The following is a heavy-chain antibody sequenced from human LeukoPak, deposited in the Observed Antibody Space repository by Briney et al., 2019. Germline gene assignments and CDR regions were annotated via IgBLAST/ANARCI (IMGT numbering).Heavy chain of an antibody. CDR3: ARGQRDVVVVAATPYYYYYGMDV. J-gene: IGHJ6*02. D-gene: IGHD2-15*01. V-gene: IGHV4-34*01. CDR1: GGSFGGYY. CDR2: INHSGST. Sequence: SETLSLTCAVYGGSFGGYYWSWIRQPPGKGLEWIGEINHSGSTNYNPSLKSRVTISVDTSKNQFSLKLSSVTAADTAVYYCARGQRDVVVVAATPYYYYYGMDVWGQGTTVTVS.